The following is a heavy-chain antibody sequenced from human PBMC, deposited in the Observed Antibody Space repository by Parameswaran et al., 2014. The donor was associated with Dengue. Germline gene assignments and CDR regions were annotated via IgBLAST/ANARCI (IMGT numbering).Heavy chain of an antibody. J-gene: IGHJ4*02. Sequence: RWIRQPPGKGLEWVSGISWSGGAAVYADSVQGRFTISRDNAKNSLYLQMNSLRAEDSALYHCARDKPGVAVAGTGPFDYWGQGILVTVSS. D-gene: IGHD6-19*01. CDR3: ARDKPGVAVAGTGPFDY. CDR2: ISWSGGAA. V-gene: IGHV3-20*01.